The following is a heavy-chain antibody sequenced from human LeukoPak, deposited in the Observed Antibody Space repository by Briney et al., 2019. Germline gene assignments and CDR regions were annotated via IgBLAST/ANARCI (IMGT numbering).Heavy chain of an antibody. CDR1: RFTFSAFW. CDR3: ATRESSMARSH. CDR2: INEDGSVQ. J-gene: IGHJ4*02. D-gene: IGHD3-10*01. Sequence: GGSLRLSCVASRFTFSAFWMNSVRLVPGKGLEWVANINEDGSVQDYVGSVRGRFTISRDNAKNSLYLHMNSVRVEDTAVYYCATRESSMARSHWGQGTLVTISS. V-gene: IGHV3-7*01.